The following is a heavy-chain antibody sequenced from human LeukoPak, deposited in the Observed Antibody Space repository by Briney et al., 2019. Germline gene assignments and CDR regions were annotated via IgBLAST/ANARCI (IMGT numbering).Heavy chain of an antibody. Sequence: ASVTVSCKASGYTFTSYYMHWVRQAPGQGLEWMGIINPSGGSTSYAQKFQGRVTMTTDTATSTAYMELRSLRFDDTAVYYCARDADSSGQYLDYFDYWGQGTLVTVSS. J-gene: IGHJ4*02. CDR2: INPSGGST. V-gene: IGHV1-46*01. CDR1: GYTFTSYY. D-gene: IGHD3-22*01. CDR3: ARDADSSGQYLDYFDY.